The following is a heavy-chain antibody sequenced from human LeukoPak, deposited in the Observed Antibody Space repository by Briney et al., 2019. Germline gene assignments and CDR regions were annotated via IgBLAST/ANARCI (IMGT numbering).Heavy chain of an antibody. Sequence: PGGSLRLSCAASGVTFSSDGMHWVRQAPGKGREWVAGIWYDGSNKYYADSVKGRFTISRDNSKNTLYLQMNSLRAEDTAVYYCARDTISRFFAYWGQGTLVTVSS. V-gene: IGHV3-33*01. CDR2: IWYDGSNK. D-gene: IGHD5-24*01. CDR1: GVTFSSDG. CDR3: ARDTISRFFAY. J-gene: IGHJ4*02.